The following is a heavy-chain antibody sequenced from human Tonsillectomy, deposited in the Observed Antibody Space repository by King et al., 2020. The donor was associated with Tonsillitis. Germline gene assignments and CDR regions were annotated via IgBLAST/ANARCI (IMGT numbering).Heavy chain of an antibody. V-gene: IGHV3-21*04. CDR2: ISSGGHYI. CDR3: ANGGGY. D-gene: IGHD3-16*01. Sequence: VQLVESGGGLVKPGGSLRLSCAGSGFTFGDYSMNWVRQAPGKGLEFVSSISSGGHYIYYTDSVKGRFTISRDNAGNSLYLQMDSLRVEDTATYYCANGGGYWGQGGLVIVSS. J-gene: IGHJ4*02. CDR1: GFTFGDYS.